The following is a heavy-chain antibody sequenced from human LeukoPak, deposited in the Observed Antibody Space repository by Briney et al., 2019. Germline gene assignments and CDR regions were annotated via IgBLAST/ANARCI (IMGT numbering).Heavy chain of an antibody. V-gene: IGHV1-46*01. Sequence: ASVKVSCKASGYTFTGYYMHWVRQAPGQGLEWMGIINPSGGSTTYAQMFQGRVILTRDTSTRTVYMELYSLRSEDTAVYYCAKGGRDYGDSSGTDWGQGTLVTVSS. D-gene: IGHD4-23*01. CDR3: AKGGRDYGDSSGTD. J-gene: IGHJ4*02. CDR1: GYTFTGYY. CDR2: INPSGGST.